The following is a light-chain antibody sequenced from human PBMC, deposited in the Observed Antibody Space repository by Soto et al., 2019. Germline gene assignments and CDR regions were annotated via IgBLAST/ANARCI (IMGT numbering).Light chain of an antibody. CDR3: HSYDDTVI. V-gene: IGLV1-40*01. Sequence: QSVLTQPPSVSGAPGQRITISCTGSSSNIGAGYDVHWYQQLPGRAPKLLIYGNNNRPSGVPDRFSGSQSGISASLVITGLQAEDEADYYCHSYDDTVIFGGGTKVTVL. CDR1: SSNIGAGYD. J-gene: IGLJ2*01. CDR2: GNN.